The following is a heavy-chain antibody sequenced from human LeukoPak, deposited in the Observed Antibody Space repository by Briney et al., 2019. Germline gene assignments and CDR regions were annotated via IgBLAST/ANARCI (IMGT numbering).Heavy chain of an antibody. CDR3: ARGVGSSSDWFDP. CDR1: GFTFSSYS. V-gene: IGHV3-21*01. CDR2: ISSSSSYI. J-gene: IGHJ5*02. Sequence: GGSLRLSCAASGFTFSSYSMNWVRQAPGKGLEWVSSISSSSSYIYYADSVKGRFTISRDNAKNSLYLQMNSLRAEDTAVHYCARGVGSSSDWFDPWGQGTLVTVSS. D-gene: IGHD6-6*01.